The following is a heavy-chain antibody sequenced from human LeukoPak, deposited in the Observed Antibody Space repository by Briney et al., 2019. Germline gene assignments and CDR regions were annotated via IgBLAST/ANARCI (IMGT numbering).Heavy chain of an antibody. Sequence: PGGSLRLSYAASGFTFSNAWMSWVRQAPGKGLEWVGRIKSRTDGGTTDYGARVKGRFTISRDDSKNTLYLQMNSLKTEDTAVYYCTYHRYYYDSSGYYLGFDYWGQGTLVTVSS. CDR2: IKSRTDGGTT. D-gene: IGHD3-22*01. V-gene: IGHV3-15*01. CDR1: GFTFSNAW. CDR3: TYHRYYYDSSGYYLGFDY. J-gene: IGHJ4*02.